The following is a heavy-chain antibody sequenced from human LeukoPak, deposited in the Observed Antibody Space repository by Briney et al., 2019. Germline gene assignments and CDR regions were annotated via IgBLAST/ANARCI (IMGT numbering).Heavy chain of an antibody. CDR1: GGTFSSYA. CDR2: IIPILGIA. J-gene: IGHJ3*02. D-gene: IGHD2-15*01. CDR3: ASSSGGSCYSGVCAFDI. Sequence: SVKVSCKASGGTFSSYAINWVRQAPGQGLEWMGRIIPILGIANYAQKFQGRVTITADKSTSTAYMELSSLRSEDTAVYYCASSSGGSCYSGVCAFDIWGQGTMVTVSS. V-gene: IGHV1-69*04.